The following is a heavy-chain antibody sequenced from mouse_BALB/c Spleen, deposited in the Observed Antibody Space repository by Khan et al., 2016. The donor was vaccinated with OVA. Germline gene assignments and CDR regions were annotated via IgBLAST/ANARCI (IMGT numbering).Heavy chain of an antibody. CDR1: GFSLTSYG. V-gene: IGHV2-3*01. CDR3: ARLIYYYYDRYGLDY. J-gene: IGHJ4*01. CDR2: IWGDGST. Sequence: VQLQESGPGLVAPSQSLSITCTVSGFSLTSYGVNWVRQPPGKGLEWLGIIWGDGSTNYHSGLRSKLSLTKDTTKSQVFLNLNRLHIDDTATYYCARLIYYYYDRYGLDYWGQGTSVTVSS. D-gene: IGHD2-4*01.